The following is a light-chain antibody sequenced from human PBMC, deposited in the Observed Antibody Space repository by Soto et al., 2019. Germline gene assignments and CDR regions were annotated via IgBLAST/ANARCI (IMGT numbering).Light chain of an antibody. Sequence: QSALTQPASVSGSPGQSITISCTGTSSDVGGYNYVSWYQQHPGKAPKLIIYEVSNRPSGVSNRSSGSKSGNTASLPISGLQAEDEADYYCNSYTSKSTGVFGTGTKLTVL. CDR2: EVS. CDR3: NSYTSKSTGV. J-gene: IGLJ1*01. V-gene: IGLV2-14*01. CDR1: SSDVGGYNY.